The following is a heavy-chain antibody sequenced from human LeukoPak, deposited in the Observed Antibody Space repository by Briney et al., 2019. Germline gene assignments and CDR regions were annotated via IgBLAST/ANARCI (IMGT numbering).Heavy chain of an antibody. CDR1: GGSISSSSYY. CDR3: ARHGGSGRSLYYYYYYMDV. CDR2: IHYSGST. J-gene: IGHJ6*03. D-gene: IGHD3-10*01. Sequence: SETLSLTCTVSGGSISSSSYYWGWIRQPPGKGLEWIGSIHYSGSTYNNPSLDSRVTISVDMSKNQLSLKLSSVTAADTAVYYCARHGGSGRSLYYYYYYMDVWGKGTTVTVSS. V-gene: IGHV4-39*01.